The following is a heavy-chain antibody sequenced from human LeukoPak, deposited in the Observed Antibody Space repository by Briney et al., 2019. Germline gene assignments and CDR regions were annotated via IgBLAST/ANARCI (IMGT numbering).Heavy chain of an antibody. V-gene: IGHV1-18*01. CDR1: GYTFTCYG. CDR2: IYAYNGNT. CDR3: ARDDIVVVPAAIGLLY. D-gene: IGHD2-2*02. Sequence: GASVKVSLKGSGYTFTCYGISRVRQAHGQGLEWMGWIYAYNGNTNYAQELHGRGTMTTDTSTSTAYMELRSLRSDDTAVYYCARDDIVVVPAAIGLLYWGEGTLVSVSS. J-gene: IGHJ4*02.